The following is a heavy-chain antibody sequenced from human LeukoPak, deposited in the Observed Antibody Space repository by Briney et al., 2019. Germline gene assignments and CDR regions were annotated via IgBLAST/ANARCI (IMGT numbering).Heavy chain of an antibody. D-gene: IGHD3-22*01. J-gene: IGHJ4*02. CDR3: ASSAGYYDSSGYYYV. CDR1: GYTFTSYG. CDR2: ISAYNGNT. V-gene: IGHV1-18*01. Sequence: ASVKVSCKASGYTFTSYGISCVRQAPGQGLEWMGWISAYNGNTNYAQKLQGRVTMTTDTSTSTAYMELRSLRSDDTAVYYCASSAGYYDSSGYYYVWGQGTLVTVSS.